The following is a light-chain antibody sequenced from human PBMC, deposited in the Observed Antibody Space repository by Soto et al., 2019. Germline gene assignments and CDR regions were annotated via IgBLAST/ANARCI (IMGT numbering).Light chain of an antibody. CDR2: GAS. V-gene: IGKV3-15*01. Sequence: VVMTQSPATLSVSPGERVTLSCRASQRGGTNLAWYQQKPGQAPRLLIYGASTRVTGIPARFSGSGSGTEFTLTISSLQSEDVALYYCQQYNTWLPWTFGQGTKVEIK. CDR3: QQYNTWLPWT. J-gene: IGKJ1*01. CDR1: QRGGTN.